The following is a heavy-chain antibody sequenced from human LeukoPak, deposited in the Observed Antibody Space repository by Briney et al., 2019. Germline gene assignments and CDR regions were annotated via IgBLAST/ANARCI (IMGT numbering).Heavy chain of an antibody. CDR1: GFTFSSYA. J-gene: IGHJ4*02. CDR3: ARDGQDIPFDY. CDR2: ISYDGSNK. V-gene: IGHV3-30*04. Sequence: LGGSLRLSCAASGFTFSSYAMHWVRQAPGKGLEWVAVISYDGSNKYYADSVKGRFTISRDNSKNTLYLQMNSLRAEDTAVYYCARDGQDIPFDYWGQGTLLTVSS. D-gene: IGHD2-15*01.